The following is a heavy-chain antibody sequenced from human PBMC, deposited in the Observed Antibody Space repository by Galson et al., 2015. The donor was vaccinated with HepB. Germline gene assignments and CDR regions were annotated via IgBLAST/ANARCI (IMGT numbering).Heavy chain of an antibody. Sequence: ETLSLTCAVSGDSISSSDWWSWVRQPPGKGLEWLAYLRPSGNTDYNPSLKSRLTMSVDTSKNQFSLKMTSVTAADTAVYYCARSGTGTKGTYWYFELWGRGTLVTVSS. J-gene: IGHJ2*01. CDR3: ARSGTGTKGTYWYFEL. CDR2: LRPSGNT. D-gene: IGHD1-7*01. CDR1: GDSISSSDW. V-gene: IGHV4-4*02.